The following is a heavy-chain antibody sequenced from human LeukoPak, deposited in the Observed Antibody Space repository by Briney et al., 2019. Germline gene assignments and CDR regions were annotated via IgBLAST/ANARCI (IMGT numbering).Heavy chain of an antibody. V-gene: IGHV1-8*01. CDR3: ARGSTPENHNFRGGFYYFYYYYLDV. Sequence: ASVKVSCKASGYNFANYDVNWVRQAPGRGLEWMGRLNPQSGDTASAQKFQGRVIMTGDTSISTAYMELTSLTSEDTAVYFCARGSTPENHNFRGGFYYFYYYYLDVWGRGTTVIVSS. CDR2: LNPQSGDT. CDR1: GYNFANYD. D-gene: IGHD3-10*01. J-gene: IGHJ6*03.